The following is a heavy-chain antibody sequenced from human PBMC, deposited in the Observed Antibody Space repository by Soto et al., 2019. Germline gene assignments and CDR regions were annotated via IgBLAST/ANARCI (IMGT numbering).Heavy chain of an antibody. D-gene: IGHD5-12*01. Sequence: EVQLLESGGGLVQPGVSLRLSCVASGFTFSIYNMNWVRQAPGKGLEWVSVITGSGDYTNYADSVKGRFTISRDNSKNTLYLQMNSLRAEDTAVYFCARRIKSSFDSWGQGTLVTVSS. CDR2: ITGSGDYT. CDR1: GFTFSIYN. V-gene: IGHV3-23*01. CDR3: ARRIKSSFDS. J-gene: IGHJ4*02.